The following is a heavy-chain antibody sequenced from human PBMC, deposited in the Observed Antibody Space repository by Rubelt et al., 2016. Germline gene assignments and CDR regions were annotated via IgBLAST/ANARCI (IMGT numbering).Heavy chain of an antibody. CDR2: VSSDGNSK. CDR1: GFTFSNYG. V-gene: IGHV3-30*04. CDR3: ASPYYSSGWIIGY. J-gene: IGHJ4*02. D-gene: IGHD6-19*01. Sequence: VQLLESGGGVVQPGTSLRLSCAASGFTFSNYGLHWVRQAPGKGLEWVAVVSSDGNSKYYADSVKGRFTISRDNSKNTLYLQMNSLRADDTSVFYFASPYYSSGWIIGYWGQGTLVTVSS.